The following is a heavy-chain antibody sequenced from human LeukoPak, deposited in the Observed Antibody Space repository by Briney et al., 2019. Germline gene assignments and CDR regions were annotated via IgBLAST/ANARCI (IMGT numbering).Heavy chain of an antibody. V-gene: IGHV1-24*01. J-gene: IGHJ4*02. CDR3: ATVTYYDFWSGVFALDY. Sequence: ASVKVSCKVSGYTLTELSMHWVRQAPGKGLEWMGGFDPEDGETIYAQKFQGRVTMTEDTSTDTAYMELSSLRSEDTAVYYCATVTYYDFWSGVFALDYWGQGTLVTVSS. CDR1: GYTLTELS. CDR2: FDPEDGET. D-gene: IGHD3-3*01.